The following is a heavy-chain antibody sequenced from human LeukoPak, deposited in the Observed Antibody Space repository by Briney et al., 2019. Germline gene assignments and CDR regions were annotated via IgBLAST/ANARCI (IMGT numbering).Heavy chain of an antibody. CDR1: GFTFSTYN. CDR2: ISYDGSYK. D-gene: IGHD6-13*01. J-gene: IGHJ4*02. CDR3: AKDRYSGLNTIDY. V-gene: IGHV3-30*18. Sequence: GGSLRLSCAASGFTFSTYNMNWVRQAPGKGLEWVAVISYDGSYKFYADSVKGRFTISRDNSKSTLYLQMNSLRAEDTAVYYCAKDRYSGLNTIDYWGQGTLVTVSS.